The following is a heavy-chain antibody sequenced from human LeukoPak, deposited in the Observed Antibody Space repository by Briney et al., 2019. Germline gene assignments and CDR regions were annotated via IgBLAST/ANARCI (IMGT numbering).Heavy chain of an antibody. CDR3: AKDLIVSGAATILDY. V-gene: IGHV3-30*18. D-gene: IGHD5-24*01. CDR1: GFTFSSYG. Sequence: PGGCLRLSCAASGFTFSSYGMHWVRQAPGKGLEWVAVISYDGSYKNYADSVKGRFTISRDNSKNTLYLQMNSLRAEDTAVYYCAKDLIVSGAATILDYWGQGTLVTVSS. J-gene: IGHJ4*02. CDR2: ISYDGSYK.